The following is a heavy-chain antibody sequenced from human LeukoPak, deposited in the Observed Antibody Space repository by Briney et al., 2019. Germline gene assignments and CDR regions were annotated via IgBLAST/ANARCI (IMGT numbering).Heavy chain of an antibody. Sequence: GGSLRLSCAASGFTFSSYWMSWVRQAPGKGLEWVANMKQDGSEKYYVDSVKGRFTISRDNAKNSLYLQMNSLRAEDTAVYYCARGHSSGWYWGFDYWGQGTLVTVSS. CDR1: GFTFSSYW. J-gene: IGHJ4*02. V-gene: IGHV3-7*01. D-gene: IGHD6-19*01. CDR3: ARGHSSGWYWGFDY. CDR2: MKQDGSEK.